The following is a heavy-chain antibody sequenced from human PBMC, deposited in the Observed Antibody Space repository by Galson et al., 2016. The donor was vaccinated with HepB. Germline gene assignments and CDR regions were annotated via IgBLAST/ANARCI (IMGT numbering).Heavy chain of an antibody. D-gene: IGHD1-20*01. CDR2: MSYDGSNK. J-gene: IGHJ6*02. CDR1: GFTFSSYG. V-gene: IGHV3-30*03. Sequence: SLRLSCAASGFTFSSYGMHWVRQAPGKGLEWVAVMSYDGSNKYYADSVKGRFTISRDNAKHALYLQMNSLRVVDTAVYYCARTITGTPWHHYYYGMDVWGQGTTVSVAS. CDR3: ARTITGTPWHHYYYGMDV.